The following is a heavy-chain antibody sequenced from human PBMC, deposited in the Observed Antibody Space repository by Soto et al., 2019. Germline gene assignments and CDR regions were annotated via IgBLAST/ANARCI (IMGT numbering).Heavy chain of an antibody. CDR2: INPKSGDT. CDR1: GYTFTHYF. D-gene: IGHD3-10*01. CDR3: ARVPGHKNSRGDF. J-gene: IGHJ4*02. Sequence: QVHLMQSGPEVRRPGASVTVSCKASGYTFTHYFIHWVRRAPGQGLEWMGYINPKSGDTHYSQTFRGXXSMTRDTSTDTANMGLSSLKSDDTAVYFCARVPGHKNSRGDFWGQGTPITVSS. V-gene: IGHV1-2*02.